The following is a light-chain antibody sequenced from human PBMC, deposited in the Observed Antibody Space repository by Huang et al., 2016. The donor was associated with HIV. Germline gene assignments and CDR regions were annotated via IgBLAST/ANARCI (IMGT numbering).Light chain of an antibody. CDR3: HQYYDIPQT. V-gene: IGKV4-1*01. CDR1: QSILDNSNNKSC. CDR2: WAS. Sequence: DIVVTQSPDSLTVSLGERATVNCKSSQSILDNSNNKSCLAWYHLKPGQSPRLLIYWASTRESGVPDRFSGSGSGTDFSLTITSLQAEDVGVYYCHQYYDIPQTFGQGTKVEI. J-gene: IGKJ1*01.